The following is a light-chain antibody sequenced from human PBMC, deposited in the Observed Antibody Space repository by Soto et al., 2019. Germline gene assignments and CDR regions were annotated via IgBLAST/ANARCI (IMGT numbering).Light chain of an antibody. Sequence: EIVLTQSPGTLSLSPGERATLSCRASQSVSSDYFAWYQQRPGQAPRLLIYGISIRATGIPDRFSGSGSGTDFTLTISRLEPEDFAVYYCEQYGSSPRTFGQGTKVDIK. V-gene: IGKV3-20*01. CDR3: EQYGSSPRT. CDR2: GIS. J-gene: IGKJ1*01. CDR1: QSVSSDY.